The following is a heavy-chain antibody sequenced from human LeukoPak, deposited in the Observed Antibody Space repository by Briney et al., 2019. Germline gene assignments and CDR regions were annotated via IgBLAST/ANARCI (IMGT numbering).Heavy chain of an antibody. Sequence: GESLKISCEASGYSFTSYWIGWVRQMPGKGLEWMGIIYPGDSDTRYGPSFQGQVTISADKSITTAYLQWSSLKASDTAIYYCARRYGLGSYDDYWGQGTLVTVSS. CDR1: GYSFTSYW. D-gene: IGHD3-10*01. CDR2: IYPGDSDT. V-gene: IGHV5-51*01. J-gene: IGHJ4*02. CDR3: ARRYGLGSYDDY.